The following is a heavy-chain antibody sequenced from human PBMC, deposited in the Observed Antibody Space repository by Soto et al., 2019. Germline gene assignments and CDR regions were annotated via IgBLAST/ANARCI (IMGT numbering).Heavy chain of an antibody. V-gene: IGHV1-58*01. CDR1: EFTFTSST. CDR2: IVVGSGNT. Sequence: ASVKVSCKASEFTFTSSTVQWVRQARGQRLEWIGWIVVGSGNTNYAQKFQERVTITRDMSTSTAYMELSSLRFEDTAVYYCAAADEGWKLALDVWGQGTTVTVSS. D-gene: IGHD3-3*02. CDR3: AAADEGWKLALDV. J-gene: IGHJ6*02.